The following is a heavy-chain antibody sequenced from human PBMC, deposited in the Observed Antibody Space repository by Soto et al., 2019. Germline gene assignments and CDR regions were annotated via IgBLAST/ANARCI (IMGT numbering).Heavy chain of an antibody. D-gene: IGHD5-12*01. CDR2: IIPIFGTA. CDR1: GGTFSSYA. V-gene: IGHV1-69*06. Sequence: QVQLVQSGAEVKKPGSSVKVSCKASGGTFSSYAISWVRQAPGQGLEWMGGIIPIFGTANYAQKFQGRVTITADKSTSTAYMELSSLRSEDTAVYYCASDRRDVDIVATWGSGFDYWGQGTLVTVSS. J-gene: IGHJ4*02. CDR3: ASDRRDVDIVATWGSGFDY.